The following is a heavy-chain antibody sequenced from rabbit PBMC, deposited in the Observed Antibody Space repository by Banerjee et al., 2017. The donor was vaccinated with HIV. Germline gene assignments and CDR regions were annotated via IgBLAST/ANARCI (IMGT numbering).Heavy chain of an antibody. J-gene: IGHJ6*01. CDR2: IYTGSSNT. CDR1: GFSLSSSYN. D-gene: IGHD2-1*01. Sequence: QSLEESGGDLVKPGASLTLTCTASGFSLSSSYNMCWVRQAPGKGLEWIAWIYTGSSNTWYTSWAKGRVTISKTSSTTVTLQMTSLTAADTATYFCASTYGESTYHPALWGPGTLVTVS. V-gene: IGHV1S40*01. CDR3: ASTYGESTYHPAL.